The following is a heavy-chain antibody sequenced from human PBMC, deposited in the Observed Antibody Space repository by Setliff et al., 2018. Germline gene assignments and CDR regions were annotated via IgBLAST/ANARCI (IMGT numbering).Heavy chain of an antibody. V-gene: IGHV4-34*01. J-gene: IGHJ6*03. CDR1: GGSFSGYY. Sequence: SETLSLTCAVYGGSFSGYYWSWIRQPPGKGLEWIGEINHSGSTNYNPSLKSRVTIPLDTSKSQFFLKLTSVTAADTCVYYCARMTVFAYMDVWGKGTPVTVSS. CDR3: ARMTVFAYMDV. D-gene: IGHD3-3*02. CDR2: INHSGST.